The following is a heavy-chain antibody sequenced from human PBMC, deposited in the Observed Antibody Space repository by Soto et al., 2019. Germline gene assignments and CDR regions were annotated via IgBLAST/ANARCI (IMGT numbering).Heavy chain of an antibody. CDR1: GGSFTSYY. Sequence: SETLSLTCAVYGGSFTSYYWTWIRQPPGEGLEWIGEIYHNGTTNYNPSLKSRVNISIDTSKKQFSLKLSSLTAADMAVYYCSRRQLLWFGELSENKWFDPWGQGALVTVSS. V-gene: IGHV4-34*01. J-gene: IGHJ5*02. CDR2: IYHNGTT. CDR3: SRRQLLWFGELSENKWFDP. D-gene: IGHD3-10*01.